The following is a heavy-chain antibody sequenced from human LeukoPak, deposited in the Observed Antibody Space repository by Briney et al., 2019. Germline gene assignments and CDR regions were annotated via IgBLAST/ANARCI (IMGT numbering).Heavy chain of an antibody. Sequence: GGSLRLSCAASGFTFSNFAMSWVRQAPGKGLEWVSDISAGGGSTYYADFVKGRFTISRDNSKNTMYLPMNNLRAEDSTVYSCAKGPYSTSGYGYFDYWGQGTLVTVSS. D-gene: IGHD6-13*01. V-gene: IGHV3-23*01. CDR3: AKGPYSTSGYGYFDY. CDR1: GFTFSNFA. J-gene: IGHJ4*02. CDR2: ISAGGGST.